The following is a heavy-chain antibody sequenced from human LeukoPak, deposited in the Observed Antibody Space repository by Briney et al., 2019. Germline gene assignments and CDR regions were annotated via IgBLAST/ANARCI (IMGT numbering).Heavy chain of an antibody. Sequence: SETLSLTCTVSGGSISSSSYYWGWIRQPPGKGLEWIGSIYYSGSTYYNPSLKSRVTISVDTSKNQFSLKLSSVTAADTAVYYCARSGYCSSTSCHYYYYYYMDVWGKGTTVTVSS. J-gene: IGHJ6*03. CDR2: IYYSGST. V-gene: IGHV4-39*01. CDR3: ARSGYCSSTSCHYYYYYYMDV. CDR1: GGSISSSSYY. D-gene: IGHD2-2*01.